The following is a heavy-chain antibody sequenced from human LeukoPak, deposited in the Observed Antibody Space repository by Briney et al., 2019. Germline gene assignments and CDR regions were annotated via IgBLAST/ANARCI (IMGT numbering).Heavy chain of an antibody. CDR3: ARRQPSTYYYEGSGYSD. Sequence: GASVKVSCKASGGTFSSYAISWVRQAPGQGLEWMGGIIPIFGTANYAQKFQGRVTITTDESTSTAYMELSSLRSEDTAVYYCARRQPSTYYYEGSGYSDWGQGTLVTVSS. D-gene: IGHD3-22*01. CDR2: IIPIFGTA. J-gene: IGHJ4*02. CDR1: GGTFSSYA. V-gene: IGHV1-69*05.